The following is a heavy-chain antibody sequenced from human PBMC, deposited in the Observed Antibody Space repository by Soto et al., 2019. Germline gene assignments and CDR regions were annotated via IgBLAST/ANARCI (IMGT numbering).Heavy chain of an antibody. Sequence: EVQLVESGGGLVQPGGSLRLSCAASGFTFSSYSMNWVRQAPGKGLEWVSYISNSSSTIYYADSVKGRFTISRDNAKNSLYLQMNSLRDDDTAVYYCARVLKGYTWKYLGYYYYGMDGWGHGTTVTVSS. CDR1: GFTFSSYS. V-gene: IGHV3-48*02. CDR3: ARVLKGYTWKYLGYYYYGMDG. J-gene: IGHJ6*02. D-gene: IGHD1-7*01. CDR2: ISNSSSTI.